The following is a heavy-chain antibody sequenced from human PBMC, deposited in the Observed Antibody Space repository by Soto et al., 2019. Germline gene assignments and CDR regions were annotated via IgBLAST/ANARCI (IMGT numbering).Heavy chain of an antibody. V-gene: IGHV4-30-4*01. CDR1: GGSISSGDCY. Sequence: SETLSLTCTVSGGSISSGDCYWSWIRQPPGKGLEWIGYIYYSGGTYYNPSLKSRVTISVDTSKNQFSLKLSSVTAADTAVYYCARDSGWIDYWGQGTLVTVYS. J-gene: IGHJ4*02. CDR3: ARDSGWIDY. D-gene: IGHD6-19*01. CDR2: IYYSGGT.